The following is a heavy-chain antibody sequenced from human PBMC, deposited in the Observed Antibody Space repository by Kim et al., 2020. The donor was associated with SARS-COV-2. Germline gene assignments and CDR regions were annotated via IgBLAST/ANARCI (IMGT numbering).Heavy chain of an antibody. CDR2: VFYSGSI. CDR3: ARGGGDSYGRNYFDY. D-gene: IGHD3-16*01. CDR1: GGSMNYYY. V-gene: IGHV4-59*01. J-gene: IGHJ4*02. Sequence: TLSLTCTVSGGSMNYYYWSWIRQSLGKGLEWIGYVFYSGSINYNPSLRSRVVLSLDLSKNQFSLRVNSVTAADTAVYFCARGGGDSYGRNYFDYWGQGNQVTVCS.